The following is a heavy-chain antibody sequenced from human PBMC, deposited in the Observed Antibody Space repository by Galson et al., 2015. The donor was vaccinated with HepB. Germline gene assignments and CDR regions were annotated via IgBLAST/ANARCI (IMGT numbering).Heavy chain of an antibody. V-gene: IGHV3-13*04. CDR1: GFTSSNYD. CDR3: ARGFTFDI. CDR2: IGTAGDT. J-gene: IGHJ3*02. Sequence: SLRLSCAASGFTSSNYDMHWVRQATGKGLEWVSGIGTAGDTYYAASVEGRFTISRENARNSLYLQMSSLRAGDTAVYYCARGFTFDIWGQGTVVTVSS.